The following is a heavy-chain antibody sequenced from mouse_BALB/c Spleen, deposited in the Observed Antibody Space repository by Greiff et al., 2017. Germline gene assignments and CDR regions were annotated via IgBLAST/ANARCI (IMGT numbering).Heavy chain of an antibody. D-gene: IGHD3-2*01. CDR2: IWAGGST. J-gene: IGHJ2*01. CDR3: ARAPRQLGLPDY. CDR1: GFSLTSYG. Sequence: VQVVESGPGLVAPSQSLSITCTVSGFSLTSYGVHWVRQPPGKGLEWLGVIWAGGSTNYNSALMSRLSISKDNSKSQVFLKMNSLQTDDTAMYYCARAPRQLGLPDYWGQGTTLTVSS. V-gene: IGHV2-9*02.